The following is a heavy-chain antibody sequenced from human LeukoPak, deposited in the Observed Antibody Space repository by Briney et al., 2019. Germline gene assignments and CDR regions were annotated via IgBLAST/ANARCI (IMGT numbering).Heavy chain of an antibody. CDR1: GFTFSSYS. Sequence: GGSLRLSCAASGFTFSSYSMNWVRQAPGKGLEWVSYISSSSSTIYYADSVKGRFTISRDNSKNALYLQMNSLRAEDTAVYYCARGAQDYYGSGSYLYWGQGTLVTVSS. D-gene: IGHD3-10*01. CDR3: ARGAQDYYGSGSYLY. V-gene: IGHV3-48*01. J-gene: IGHJ4*02. CDR2: ISSSSSTI.